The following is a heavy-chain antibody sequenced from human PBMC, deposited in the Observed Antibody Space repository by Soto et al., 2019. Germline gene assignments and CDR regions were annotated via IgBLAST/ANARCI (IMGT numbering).Heavy chain of an antibody. J-gene: IGHJ4*02. CDR1: GLTFLSRA. CDR2: ITDTGGDA. V-gene: IGHV3-23*01. D-gene: IGHD3-10*01. Sequence: PGGSLRLSCVASGLTFLSRAMIFFRHSPCEGLQWVSTITDTGGDAKYADSVRGRFVISRDNSKKTLYLQMTSLTAEDSAMYFCARGSTDSYPGSRIFDFWGRGTLVTSPQ. CDR3: ARGSTDSYPGSRIFDF.